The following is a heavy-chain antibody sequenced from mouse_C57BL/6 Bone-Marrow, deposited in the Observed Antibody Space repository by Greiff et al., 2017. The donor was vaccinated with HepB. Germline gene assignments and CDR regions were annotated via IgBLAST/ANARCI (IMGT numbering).Heavy chain of an antibody. CDR1: GFTFSDYY. D-gene: IGHD2-1*01. CDR2: ISNGGGST. CDR3: ARLYGNYLYYAMDY. V-gene: IGHV5-12*01. Sequence: EVQLVESGGGLVQPGGSLKLSCAASGFTFSDYYMYWVRQTPEKRLEWVAYISNGGGSTYYPDTVKGRCTISRDNAKNTLYLQMSRLKSEDTAMYFCARLYGNYLYYAMDYWGQGTSVTVSS. J-gene: IGHJ4*01.